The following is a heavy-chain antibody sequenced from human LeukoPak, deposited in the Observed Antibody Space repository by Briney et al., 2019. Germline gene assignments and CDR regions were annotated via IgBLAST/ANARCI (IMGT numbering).Heavy chain of an antibody. V-gene: IGHV3-53*01. D-gene: IGHD3-3*01. CDR3: ARHDWFYP. CDR1: GFTSSGDY. J-gene: IGHJ5*02. Sequence: GGSLRLSCAVSGFTSSGDYMSWVRQAPGKGLEWVSVMYDGGATYYTDSVKGRFTISRDNSKNKLYLQMNSLRVEDTAVYYFARHDWFYPWGHGTLVTVSS. CDR2: MYDGGAT.